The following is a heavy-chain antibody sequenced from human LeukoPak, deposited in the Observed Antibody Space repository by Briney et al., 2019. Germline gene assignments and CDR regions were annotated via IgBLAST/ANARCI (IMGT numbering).Heavy chain of an antibody. V-gene: IGHV3-33*01. Sequence: GGSLRLSCAASGFTFSSYAMHWVRQAPGKGLEWVAVIWYDGTNQYYADSVKGRFTISRDNSKNTLFLQMNSLRAEDTAVYYCARADHGWYTFDYWGQETLVTVPS. J-gene: IGHJ4*02. CDR1: GFTFSSYA. CDR3: ARADHGWYTFDY. CDR2: IWYDGTNQ. D-gene: IGHD6-19*01.